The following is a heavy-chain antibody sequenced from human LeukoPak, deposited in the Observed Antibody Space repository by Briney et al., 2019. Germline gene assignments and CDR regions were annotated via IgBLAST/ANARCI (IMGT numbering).Heavy chain of an antibody. CDR3: ASVTYSAYDDFDY. J-gene: IGHJ4*02. CDR1: GYTFTAFY. CDR2: IKPDTGGT. V-gene: IGHV1-2*02. Sequence: GASVKVSGKTSGYTFTAFYMHWVRQAPGQGLEWMGWIKPDTGGTNYAQKFQGRVAMTRDTSISTAYMELRGLRTDDTAIYYCASVTYSAYDDFDYWGQGTLVTVSS. D-gene: IGHD5-12*01.